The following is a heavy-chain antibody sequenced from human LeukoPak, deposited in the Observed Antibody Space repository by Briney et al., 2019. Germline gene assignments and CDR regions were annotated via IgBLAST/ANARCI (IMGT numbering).Heavy chain of an antibody. CDR1: GFTFSGSA. J-gene: IGHJ4*02. V-gene: IGHV3-73*01. CDR3: TRHLSTGY. Sequence: GGSLRLSCAASGFTFSGSAMHWVRQASGKELEWVGRIRSKANSYATAYAASVKGRFTISRDDSKNTAYLQMNSLETEDTAVYYCTRHLSTGYWGQGTLVTVSS. D-gene: IGHD2-2*01. CDR2: IRSKANSYAT.